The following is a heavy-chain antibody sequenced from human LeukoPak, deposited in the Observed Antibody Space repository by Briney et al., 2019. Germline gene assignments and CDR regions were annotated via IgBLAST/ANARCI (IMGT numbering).Heavy chain of an antibody. CDR1: GGTFSSYA. Sequence: SVKVSCKASGGTFSSYAISWVRQAPGQGLEWMGGIIPIFGTANYAQKFQGRVTITTDESTSTAYMELSSLRSEDTAVYYCARSRWYSSSSLYGAFDIWGQGTMVTVSS. V-gene: IGHV1-69*05. J-gene: IGHJ3*02. CDR3: ARSRWYSSSSLYGAFDI. D-gene: IGHD6-6*01. CDR2: IIPIFGTA.